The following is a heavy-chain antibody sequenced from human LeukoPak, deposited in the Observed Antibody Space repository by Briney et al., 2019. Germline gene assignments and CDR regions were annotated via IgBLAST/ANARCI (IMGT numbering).Heavy chain of an antibody. Sequence: GGSLRLSCAASGFTVSTNYMNWVRQAPGKGLEWVSVIYSGGRTYYADSVKGRFTISRDNSKNTLYLQMNTLRAEDTAVYYCASRIATAGSVDYWGQGTLVTVSS. D-gene: IGHD6-13*01. J-gene: IGHJ4*02. V-gene: IGHV3-53*01. CDR1: GFTVSTNY. CDR3: ASRIATAGSVDY. CDR2: IYSGGRT.